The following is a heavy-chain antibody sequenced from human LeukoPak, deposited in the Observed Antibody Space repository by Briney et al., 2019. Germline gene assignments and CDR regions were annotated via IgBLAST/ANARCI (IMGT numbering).Heavy chain of an antibody. CDR3: AKPTFLWFGELLEPSPFDY. Sequence: RGTLRLSCAASGFTFSSYGMSWVRQAPGKGLEWVSAISGSGGSTYYADSVKGRFTISRDNSKNTLYLQMNSLRAEDTAVYYCAKPTFLWFGELLEPSPFDYWGQGTLVTVSS. CDR2: ISGSGGST. V-gene: IGHV3-23*01. D-gene: IGHD3-10*01. CDR1: GFTFSSYG. J-gene: IGHJ4*02.